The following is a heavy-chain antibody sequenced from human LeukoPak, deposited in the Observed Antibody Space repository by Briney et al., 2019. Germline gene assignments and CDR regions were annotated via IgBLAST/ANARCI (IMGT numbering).Heavy chain of an antibody. V-gene: IGHV2-70*11. CDR2: IDWDDDK. CDR1: GFSLSTSGMC. D-gene: IGHD6-13*01. J-gene: IGHJ5*02. CDR3: TRQGALYSICQHGFDP. Sequence: ESGPTLLHTTPTLTLTFTISGFSLSTSGMCVSWIRQPPGKALEWLARIDWDDDKYYSTSLKTRLTISKDTSKNQVVLTMTNMDPVDTATYSSTRQGALYSICQHGFDPWGQGTLVTVSS.